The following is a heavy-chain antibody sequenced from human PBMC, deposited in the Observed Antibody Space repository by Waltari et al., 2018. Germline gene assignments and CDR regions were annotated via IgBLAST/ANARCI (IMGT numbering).Heavy chain of an antibody. CDR2: LSASGSRT. CDR3: AMSLTVLVRADH. D-gene: IGHD1-26*01. J-gene: IGHJ4*02. CDR1: GFTFSPYA. Sequence: EVRLVESGGGLVKPGGSLRLSCSAPGFTFSPYAMHWVRQAPGKGLEWVAGLSASGSRTFYAASVKGRFTISRDNSNNTLYAQMTSLTPEDTATYYCAMSLTVLVRADHWGQGTLVAVSS. V-gene: IGHV3-23*04.